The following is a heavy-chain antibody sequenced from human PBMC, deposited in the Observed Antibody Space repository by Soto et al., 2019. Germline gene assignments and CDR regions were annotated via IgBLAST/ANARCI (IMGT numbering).Heavy chain of an antibody. V-gene: IGHV4-4*02. D-gene: IGHD6-13*01. Sequence: QVQLQESGPGLVKPSGTLSLTCAVSGGSISSSNWWSWVRQPPGKGLEWIGEIYHSGSTNYNPSLKCPVTISVDKSKNQLSLKLRSVTAADTAVYYCARERHSSSWYEGPLGWGQGTLVTVSS. J-gene: IGHJ4*02. CDR2: IYHSGST. CDR1: GGSISSSNW. CDR3: ARERHSSSWYEGPLG.